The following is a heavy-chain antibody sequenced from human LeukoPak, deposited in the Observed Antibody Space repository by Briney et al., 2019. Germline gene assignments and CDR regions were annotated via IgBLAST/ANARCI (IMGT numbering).Heavy chain of an antibody. V-gene: IGHV1-69*13. Sequence: SVTVSFTASGGTFSSYAISWVRQAPGQGREWMGGIIPIFGTANYAQKFQGRVTITADESTSTAYMELSSLRSEDTAVYYCARDGSRVAAAGDNWFDPWGQGTLVTVSS. CDR1: GGTFSSYA. CDR2: IIPIFGTA. CDR3: ARDGSRVAAAGDNWFDP. D-gene: IGHD6-13*01. J-gene: IGHJ5*02.